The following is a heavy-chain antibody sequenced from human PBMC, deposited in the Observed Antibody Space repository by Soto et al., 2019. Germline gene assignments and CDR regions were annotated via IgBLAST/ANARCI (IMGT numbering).Heavy chain of an antibody. CDR1: GGSISSYY. CDR2: IYYSGST. V-gene: IGHV4-59*01. D-gene: IGHD3-10*01. J-gene: IGHJ3*02. CDR3: ARDRGADNDAFDI. Sequence: PSETLSLTCTVSGGSISSYYWSWIRQPPGKGLEWIGYIYYSGSTNYNPSLKSRVTISVDTSKNQFSLKLSSVTAADTAVYYCARDRGADNDAFDIWGQGTMVTVSS.